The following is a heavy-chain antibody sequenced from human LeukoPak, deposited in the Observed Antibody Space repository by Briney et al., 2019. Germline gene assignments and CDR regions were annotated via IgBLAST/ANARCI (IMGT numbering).Heavy chain of an antibody. CDR2: ISGSGGST. D-gene: IGHD2-21*02. Sequence: GGSLRLSCAASGFTFSSYAMSWVRQAPGKGLEWVSAISGSGGSTYYADSVKGRFTISRDISKNTLYLQMNSLRAEDTAVYYCAKSDCGGDCYLLDYWGQGTLVTVSS. CDR1: GFTFSSYA. J-gene: IGHJ4*02. V-gene: IGHV3-23*01. CDR3: AKSDCGGDCYLLDY.